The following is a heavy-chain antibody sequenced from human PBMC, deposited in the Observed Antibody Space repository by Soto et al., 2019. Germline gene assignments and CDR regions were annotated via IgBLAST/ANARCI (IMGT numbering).Heavy chain of an antibody. V-gene: IGHV1-18*04. CDR3: ARTYNWNSEGFDH. J-gene: IGHJ4*02. CDR1: GYPFGTYA. D-gene: IGHD1-7*01. CDR2: ISTNSGNP. Sequence: ASVKVSCKASGYPFGTYAITWVRQAPGRGLEWVGWISTNSGNPYYAPNFQGRVTLTTDTSTTTAYMEFRSLTSDDTAIYYCARTYNWNSEGFDHWGQGTLVTVSS.